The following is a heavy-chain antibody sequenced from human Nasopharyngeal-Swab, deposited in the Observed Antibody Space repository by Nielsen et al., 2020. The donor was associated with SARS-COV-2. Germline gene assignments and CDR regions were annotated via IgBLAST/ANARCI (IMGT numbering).Heavy chain of an antibody. CDR2: ISYDGSNK. J-gene: IGHJ6*02. V-gene: IGHV3-30*18. CDR3: AKDGDSGYSYGSYYGMDV. D-gene: IGHD5-18*01. Sequence: VGTLRLSCAASGFTFSSYGMHWVRQAPGKGLEWVAVISYDGSNKYYADSVKGRFTISRDNSKNTLYLQMNSLRAEDTAVYYCAKDGDSGYSYGSYYGMDVWGQGTTVTVSS. CDR1: GFTFSSYG.